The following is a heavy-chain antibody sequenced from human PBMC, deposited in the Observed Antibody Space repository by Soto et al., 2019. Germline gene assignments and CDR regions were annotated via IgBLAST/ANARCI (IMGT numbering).Heavy chain of an antibody. J-gene: IGHJ4*02. V-gene: IGHV3-21*01. D-gene: IGHD3-16*01. CDR2: ISSSSSYI. CDR3: AGGLGLESPDY. CDR1: GFTFSSYS. Sequence: EVQLVESGGGLVKPGGSLRLSCAASGFTFSSYSMKWVRQAPGKGLEWVSSISSSSSYIYYADSVKGRFTIPRDNAKNSLYLQMNSLRAEDTAAYYCAGGLGLESPDYWGQGTLVTVSS.